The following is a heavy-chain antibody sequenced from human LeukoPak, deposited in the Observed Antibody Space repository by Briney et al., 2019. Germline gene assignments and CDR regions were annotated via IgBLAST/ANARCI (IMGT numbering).Heavy chain of an antibody. CDR3: ARADNLYDILTGYGGYYFDY. CDR2: ISYDGSNK. V-gene: IGHV3-30-3*01. CDR1: GFTFSSYA. Sequence: PGGSLRLSCAASGFTFSSYAMHWVRQAPGKGLEWVAVISYDGSNKYYADSVKGRFTISRDNSKNTLYLQMNSLRAEDTAVYYCARADNLYDILTGYGGYYFDYWGQGTLVTVSS. J-gene: IGHJ4*02. D-gene: IGHD3-9*01.